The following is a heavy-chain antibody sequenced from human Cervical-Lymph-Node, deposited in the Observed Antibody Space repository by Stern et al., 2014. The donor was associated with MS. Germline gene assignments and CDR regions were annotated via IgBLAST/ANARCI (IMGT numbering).Heavy chain of an antibody. CDR2: TTWDGHRS. CDR1: GFNFDAYT. Sequence: EVQPVESGGAGVKPGGSLRLPCAATGFNFDAYTMHWVRQVPGKGLEWVALTTWDGHRSDYRKSVKGRFTISRDNSKRSLYLQMNSLTIEDSALYYCVKGDDFYGMDVWGQGATVTVS. CDR3: VKGDDFYGMDV. J-gene: IGHJ6*02. V-gene: IGHV3-43*01.